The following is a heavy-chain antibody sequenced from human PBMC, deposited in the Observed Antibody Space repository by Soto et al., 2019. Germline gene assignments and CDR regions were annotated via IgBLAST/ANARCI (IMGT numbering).Heavy chain of an antibody. D-gene: IGHD3-10*01. CDR3: ARKEPGGSGSYRLSPLRYYGMDV. CDR2: IWYDGSNK. Sequence: GGSLRLSCAASGFTFSSYGMHWVRQAPGKGLEWVAVIWYDGSNKYYADSVKGRFTISRDNSKNTLYLQMNSLRAEDTAVYYCARKEPGGSGSYRLSPLRYYGMDVWGQGTTVTVSS. V-gene: IGHV3-33*01. J-gene: IGHJ6*02. CDR1: GFTFSSYG.